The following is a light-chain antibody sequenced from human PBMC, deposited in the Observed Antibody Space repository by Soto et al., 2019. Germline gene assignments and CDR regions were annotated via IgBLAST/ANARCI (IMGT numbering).Light chain of an antibody. J-gene: IGKJ1*01. CDR2: GAS. V-gene: IGKV3-20*01. CDR1: QSVSSYY. Sequence: EIVLTESPGPLSLSPGERATLSCRASQSVSSYYLAWYQQKPGQAPRLLIYGASSRATGIPGRFSGSGSWTDFPLTIRTLEAEDFAVYYWQEYGSSRTFGQGTKVEIK. CDR3: QEYGSSRT.